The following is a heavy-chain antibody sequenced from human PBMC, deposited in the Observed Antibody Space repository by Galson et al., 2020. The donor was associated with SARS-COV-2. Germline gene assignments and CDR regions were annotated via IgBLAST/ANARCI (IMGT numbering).Heavy chain of an antibody. CDR3: VKDQRASGVYERPYYVDS. CDR1: GFTFRNYS. D-gene: IGHD6-25*01. CDR2: IRYDGSKK. J-gene: IGHJ4*02. V-gene: IGHV3-30*02. Sequence: GGSLRLSCAASGFTFRNYSMHWVRQAPGKGLDWVAFIRYDGSKKDYADSVKGLFTISRDKSKKSLNLHMNNLRHHDTGLFHCVKDQRASGVYERPYYVDSGCQGTLVTVSS.